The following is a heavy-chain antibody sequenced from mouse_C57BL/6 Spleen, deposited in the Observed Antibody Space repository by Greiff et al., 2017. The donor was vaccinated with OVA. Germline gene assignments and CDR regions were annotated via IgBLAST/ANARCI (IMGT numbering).Heavy chain of an antibody. CDR1: GYAFTNYL. D-gene: IGHD1-1*01. J-gene: IGHJ2*01. V-gene: IGHV1-54*01. Sequence: VKLMESGAELVRPGTSVKVSCKASGYAFTNYLIEWVKQRPGQGLEWIGVINPGSGGTNYNEKFKGKATLTADKSSSTAYMQLSSLTSEDSAVYFCARRGATVNYFDYWGQGTTLTVSS. CDR2: INPGSGGT. CDR3: ARRGATVNYFDY.